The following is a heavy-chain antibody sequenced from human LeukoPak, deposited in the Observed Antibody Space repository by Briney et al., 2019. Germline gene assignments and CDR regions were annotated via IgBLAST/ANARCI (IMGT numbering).Heavy chain of an antibody. Sequence: GASVKVSCKASGGTYSSYAISWVRQAPGQGLEWMGRIIPILGIANYAQKFQGRVTITADKSTSTAYMELSSLRSEDTAVYYCARARGGVILWFGEFNWGRSPEHYGMDVWGQGTTVTVSS. V-gene: IGHV1-69*04. CDR2: IIPILGIA. J-gene: IGHJ6*02. CDR1: GGTYSSYA. D-gene: IGHD3-10*01. CDR3: ARARGGVILWFGEFNWGRSPEHYGMDV.